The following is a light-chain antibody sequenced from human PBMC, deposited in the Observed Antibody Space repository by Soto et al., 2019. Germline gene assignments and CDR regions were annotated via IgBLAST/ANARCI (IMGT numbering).Light chain of an antibody. J-gene: IGLJ1*01. CDR1: NSDVGGYNY. CDR3: CSYAGSYIYV. V-gene: IGLV2-11*01. CDR2: DVT. Sequence: QSALTQPRSVSGSPGQSVTISCTGTNSDVGGYNYVSWYQQHPGKAPKLMIYDVTKRPSGVPDRFSGSKSGNTASLNISGLQAEDEADYYCCSYAGSYIYVFGTGTKLTVL.